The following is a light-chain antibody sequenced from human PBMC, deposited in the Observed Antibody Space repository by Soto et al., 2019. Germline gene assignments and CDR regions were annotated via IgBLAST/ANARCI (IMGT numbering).Light chain of an antibody. Sequence: EIVLLQSPATLSVSTGEGTTLSCKASQNVYNNLAWYQQRPGQPPRLLIYDASTRATGISARFSGSGYGTEFTLTISSLLSEDFAVYFCKQFRNWSLTFVGGTKVDIK. CDR1: QNVYNN. V-gene: IGKV3-15*01. J-gene: IGKJ4*01. CDR2: DAS. CDR3: KQFRNWSLT.